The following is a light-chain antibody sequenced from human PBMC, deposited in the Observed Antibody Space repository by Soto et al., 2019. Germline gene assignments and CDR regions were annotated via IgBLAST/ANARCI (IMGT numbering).Light chain of an antibody. CDR1: SGAVTSGHY. Sequence: QAVVTQEPSLTVSPGGTVTLTCGSSSGAVTSGHYPHWFQQKPGQAPRTLIHDTNNKHSWTPARFSGSLLGGKDALTLSGAQPEDEAEYYCMLSYSTAPVFGGGTKLTVL. V-gene: IGLV7-46*01. J-gene: IGLJ2*01. CDR2: DTN. CDR3: MLSYSTAPV.